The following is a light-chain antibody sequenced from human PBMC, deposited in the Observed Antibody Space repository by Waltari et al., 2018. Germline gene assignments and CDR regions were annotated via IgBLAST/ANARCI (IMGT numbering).Light chain of an antibody. CDR1: QSIETW. V-gene: IGKV1-5*03. CDR2: KSS. J-gene: IGKJ4*01. CDR3: QQYHSDFLT. Sequence: DIQMTQSPSTLSASVGDRVTLTCRASQSIETWLAWYPQKPGQAPKVIIYKSSTSDSGVPSRFSGSGFGTEFTLTISSLQPDDFATYYCQQYHSDFLTFGGGTKVEI.